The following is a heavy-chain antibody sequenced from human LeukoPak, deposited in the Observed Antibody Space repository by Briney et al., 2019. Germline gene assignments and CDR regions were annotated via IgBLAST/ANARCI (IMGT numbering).Heavy chain of an antibody. CDR3: ARRDSSSWLDY. J-gene: IGHJ4*02. V-gene: IGHV1-2*02. D-gene: IGHD6-13*01. Sequence: GASVKVSCKASGYTFTGYSLHWVRQAPGQGLEWMGWINPNSGGTNYAQKFQARVTMTSDTSISTVHMYLSRLRSDDTAVYYCARRDSSSWLDYWGQGTLVTVSS. CDR1: GYTFTGYS. CDR2: INPNSGGT.